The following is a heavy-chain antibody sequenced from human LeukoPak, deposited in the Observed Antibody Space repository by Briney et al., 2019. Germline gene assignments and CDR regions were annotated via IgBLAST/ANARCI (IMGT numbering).Heavy chain of an antibody. D-gene: IGHD3-22*01. J-gene: IGHJ4*02. CDR2: ISGSGGST. CDR3: AKVNNPYYYDSSGYYGFFDY. V-gene: IGHV3-23*01. CDR1: GFTFSSYA. Sequence: GGSLRHSCAASGFTFSSYAMSWVRQAPGKGLEGVSAISGSGGSTYYADSVKGRFTISRDNSKNTLYLQMNSLRAEDTAVYYCAKVNNPYYYDSSGYYGFFDYWGQGTLVTVSS.